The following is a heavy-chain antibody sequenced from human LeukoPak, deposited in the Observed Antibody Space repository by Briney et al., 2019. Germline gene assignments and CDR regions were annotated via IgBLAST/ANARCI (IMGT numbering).Heavy chain of an antibody. CDR2: ISGSGGST. CDR1: GFTFSSYA. Sequence: GGSLRLPCAASGFTFSSYAMSWVRQAPGKGLEWVSAISGSGGSTYYADSVKGRFTISRDNSKNTLYLQMNSLRAEDTAVYYCAKDLSDSSGYYHDAFDIWGQGTMVTVSS. J-gene: IGHJ3*02. D-gene: IGHD3-22*01. V-gene: IGHV3-23*01. CDR3: AKDLSDSSGYYHDAFDI.